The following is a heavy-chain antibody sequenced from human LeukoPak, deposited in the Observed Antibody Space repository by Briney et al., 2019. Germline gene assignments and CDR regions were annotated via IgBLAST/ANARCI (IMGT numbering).Heavy chain of an antibody. D-gene: IGHD6-6*01. CDR3: ATITPRPGRMAYFDY. J-gene: IGHJ4*02. V-gene: IGHV4-39*02. CDR2: IYYSGST. Sequence: PSETLSLTCTVSGGSISSSNYYWGWIRQPPGKGLEWIGSIYYSGSTYYNPSLKSRVTISVDPSKNHFSLKLSSVTAADTAVYYCATITPRPGRMAYFDYWGQGPLVTVSS. CDR1: GGSISSSNYY.